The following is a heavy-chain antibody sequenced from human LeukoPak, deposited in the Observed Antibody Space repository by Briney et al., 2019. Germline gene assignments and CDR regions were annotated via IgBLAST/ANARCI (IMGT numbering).Heavy chain of an antibody. CDR2: IFSSGGT. V-gene: IGHV4-4*09. Sequence: SETLSLTCTVSGGSVGGFYWTWIRQPPGGGVQWIGFIFSSGGTNYNPSLKSRVAISTDTSMNQVSLRVTSVTAADTAVYYCATGGAYTSGWYNIWGQGTLVSVSS. J-gene: IGHJ4*02. CDR1: GGSVGGFY. CDR3: ATGGAYTSGWYNI. D-gene: IGHD6-19*01.